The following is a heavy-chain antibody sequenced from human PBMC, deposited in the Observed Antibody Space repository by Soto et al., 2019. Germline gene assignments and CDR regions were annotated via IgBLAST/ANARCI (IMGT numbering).Heavy chain of an antibody. Sequence: PGGSLRLSCAASGFSFSSYGMHWVRQAPGKGLEWVAVISNDGSDKYYADSVKGRFTISRDDSKNTLYLQTNSLRAEDTAVYYCAKDPAGYSGYGYFDYWGQGTLVTVSS. J-gene: IGHJ4*02. D-gene: IGHD5-12*01. CDR1: GFSFSSYG. CDR2: ISNDGSDK. CDR3: AKDPAGYSGYGYFDY. V-gene: IGHV3-30*18.